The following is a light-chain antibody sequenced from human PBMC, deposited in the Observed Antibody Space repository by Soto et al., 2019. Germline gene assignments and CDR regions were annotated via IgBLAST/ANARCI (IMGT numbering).Light chain of an antibody. CDR2: AAS. J-gene: IGKJ1*01. CDR1: QRISSY. V-gene: IGKV1-39*01. CDR3: QQSYSTTWT. Sequence: DIQMTQSPSSLSASVGDRVTISCRASQRISSYLIWYQQKPGEAPKLLIYAASSLQSGVPSRFSGSGSGTDFTLTISSLQPEDFATYFCQQSYSTTWTFGQGTKVDIK.